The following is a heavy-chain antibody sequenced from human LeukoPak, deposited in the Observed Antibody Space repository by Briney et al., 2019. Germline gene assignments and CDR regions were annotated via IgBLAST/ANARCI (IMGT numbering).Heavy chain of an antibody. V-gene: IGHV3-15*01. J-gene: IGHJ4*02. D-gene: IGHD3-3*01. CDR3: TTVGYDFWSGYYLFDY. Sequence: GSLRLSCAASGFTFSSYSMNWVRQAPGKGLEWVGRIKSKTDGGTTDYAAPVKGRFTISRDDSKNTLYLQMNSLKTEDTAVYYCTTVGYDFWSGYYLFDYWGQGTLVTVSS. CDR1: GFTFSSYS. CDR2: IKSKTDGGTT.